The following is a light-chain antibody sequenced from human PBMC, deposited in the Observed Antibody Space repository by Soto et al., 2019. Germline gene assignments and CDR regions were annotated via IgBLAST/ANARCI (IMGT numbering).Light chain of an antibody. CDR3: QSYDSRLSGSVV. CDR2: GNS. V-gene: IGLV1-40*01. Sequence: QSVLTQPPSVSGAPGQRVTISCTGSSSNIGAGYDVHWYQPLPGTATKLLLYGNSNRPSGVPDRVSGYKSGTSASLAITGLQAEDEADYYCQSYDSRLSGSVVFGGGTKLTVL. J-gene: IGLJ2*01. CDR1: SSNIGAGYD.